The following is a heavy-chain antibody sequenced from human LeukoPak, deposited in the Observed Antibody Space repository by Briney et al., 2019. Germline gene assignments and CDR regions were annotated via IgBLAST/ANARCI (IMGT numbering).Heavy chain of an antibody. D-gene: IGHD1-26*01. CDR1: GVSISSYN. V-gene: IGHV4-59*08. CDR3: ARHVQRPSLVGAIEY. J-gene: IGHJ4*02. Sequence: SETLSLTGTVTGVSISSYNWSWMRQPPGKGLEGIGYIYYSGSTNYSPSLKSRVTISVDTSKNQFSLKLSSVTAADTAVYYCARHVQRPSLVGAIEYWGQGTLVTVSS. CDR2: IYYSGST.